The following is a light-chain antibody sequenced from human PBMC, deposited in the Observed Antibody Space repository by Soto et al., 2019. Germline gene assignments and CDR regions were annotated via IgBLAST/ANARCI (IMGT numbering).Light chain of an antibody. J-gene: IGLJ1*01. CDR1: SSDVGGYNY. Sequence: QSALTQPASVSGSPGQSITISCTGTSSDVGGYNYVSWYQQHPGKAPKLMIYEVSNRPSGVSNCFSGSKSGNTASLTISGLQAEDEADYFCSSYGSTSTRYVFGTGTKLTVL. CDR3: SSYGSTSTRYV. CDR2: EVS. V-gene: IGLV2-14*01.